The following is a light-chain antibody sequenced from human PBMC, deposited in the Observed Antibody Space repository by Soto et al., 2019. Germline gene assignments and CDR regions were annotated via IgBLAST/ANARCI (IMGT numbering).Light chain of an antibody. CDR3: AAWDDSLRGQV. CDR2: KND. J-gene: IGLJ3*02. V-gene: IGLV1-47*01. Sequence: QSVLTQPPSASGTLGQRVTISCSGRSSNIGSNYVYWYQHLPGTAPKLLIYKNDQRPSGVPDRFSGSKSGTSASLAISGLRSEDETDYYCAAWDDSLRGQVFGGGTKVTVL. CDR1: SSNIGSNY.